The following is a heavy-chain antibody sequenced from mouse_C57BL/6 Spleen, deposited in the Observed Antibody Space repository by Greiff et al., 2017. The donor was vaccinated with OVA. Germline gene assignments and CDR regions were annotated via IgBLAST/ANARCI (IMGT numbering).Heavy chain of an antibody. V-gene: IGHV6-6*01. Sequence: EVQGVESGGGLVQPGGSMKLSCAASGFTFSDAWMDWVRQSPEKGLEWVAEIRNKANNHATYYAESVKGRFTISRDDSKSSVYLQMNSLRAEDTGIYYCTRGDYDYYAMDYWGQGTSVTVSS. J-gene: IGHJ4*01. D-gene: IGHD2-4*01. CDR1: GFTFSDAW. CDR2: IRNKANNHAT. CDR3: TRGDYDYYAMDY.